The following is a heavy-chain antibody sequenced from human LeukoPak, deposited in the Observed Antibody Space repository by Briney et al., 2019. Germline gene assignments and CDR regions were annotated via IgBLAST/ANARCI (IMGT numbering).Heavy chain of an antibody. D-gene: IGHD4-11*01. CDR3: ARFVYSNYLAY. CDR2: ISGSGGST. V-gene: IGHV3-23*01. J-gene: IGHJ4*02. Sequence: GGSLRLSCAASGFTFSSYAMSWVRQAPGKGLEWVSGISGSGGSTYYADSEKGRFTISRDNSKNTLYLLMNSLRAEDTAVYYCARFVYSNYLAYWGQGTLVTVFS. CDR1: GFTFSSYA.